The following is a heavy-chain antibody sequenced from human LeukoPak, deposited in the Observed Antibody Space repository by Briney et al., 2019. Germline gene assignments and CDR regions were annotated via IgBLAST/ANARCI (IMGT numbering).Heavy chain of an antibody. CDR1: GFTFSSYA. V-gene: IGHV3-64*01. J-gene: IGHJ6*02. CDR2: ISSNGGST. Sequence: GGSLRLSCAASGFTFSSYAMHWVRQAPGKGLEYVSAISSNGGSTCYANSVKGRFTISRDNSKNTLYLQMGSLRAEDMAVYYCARDLTRYSYGYGTYYYGMDVWGQGTTVTVSS. CDR3: ARDLTRYSYGYGTYYYGMDV. D-gene: IGHD5-18*01.